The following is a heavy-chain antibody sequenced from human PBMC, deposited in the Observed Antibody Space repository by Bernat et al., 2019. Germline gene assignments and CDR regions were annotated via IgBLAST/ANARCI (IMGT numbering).Heavy chain of an antibody. Sequence: QVQLQQWGAGLLKPSETLSLTCAVYGGSFSGYYWSWIRQPPGKGLEWIGEINHSGSTNYNPSLKSQVTISVDTCNSQFSLKLSSVTAADTAVYYCARGGRTLGCCSSAGWYGLGDVWGQGTTVTVSS. CDR1: GGSFSGYY. J-gene: IGHJ6*01. D-gene: IGHD2-2*01. V-gene: IGHV4-34*01. CDR3: ARGGRTLGCCSSAGWYGLGDV. CDR2: INHSGST.